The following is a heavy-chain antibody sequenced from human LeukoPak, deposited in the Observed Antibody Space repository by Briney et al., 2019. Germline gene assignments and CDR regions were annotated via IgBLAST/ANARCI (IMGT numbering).Heavy chain of an antibody. J-gene: IGHJ4*02. CDR1: GCTFSSYW. CDR2: IKQDGSEK. V-gene: IGHV3-7*01. Sequence: GGSLRLSCAASGCTFSSYWMSWVRQAPGKGREWVANIKQDGSEKYYVDSVKGRFTISRDNAKNSLYLQMNSLRAEDSTVYSCARETFYDFWSGYSDYWGQGTLVTVSS. D-gene: IGHD3-3*01. CDR3: ARETFYDFWSGYSDY.